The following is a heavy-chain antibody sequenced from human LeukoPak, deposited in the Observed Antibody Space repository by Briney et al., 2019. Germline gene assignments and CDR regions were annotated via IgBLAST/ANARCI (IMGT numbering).Heavy chain of an antibody. V-gene: IGHV4-39*01. CDR1: GGSISSSSYY. CDR3: ARSEELSLYNY. J-gene: IGHJ4*02. D-gene: IGHD3-16*02. CDR2: IYYSGST. Sequence: SETLSLTCTVSGGSISSSSYYWGWIRQPPGKGLEWIGSIYYSGSTYYNPSLKSRVTISVDTSKNQFSLKLSSVTAADTAVYYCARSEELSLYNYWGQGTLATVSS.